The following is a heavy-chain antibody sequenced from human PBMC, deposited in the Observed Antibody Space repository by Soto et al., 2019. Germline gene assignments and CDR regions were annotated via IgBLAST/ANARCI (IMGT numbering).Heavy chain of an antibody. V-gene: IGHV4-59*12. CDR2: VYSSGNT. CDR1: GGSISNYY. D-gene: IGHD6-19*01. CDR3: AKERSSGWSFDY. Sequence: SETLSLTCTVSGGSISNYYWSWIRQPPGKGLEWIGYVYSSGNTNYNPSLKSRVTISVDTSKNTLYLQMNSLRAEDTAVFYCAKERSSGWSFDYWGPGTLVTVSS. J-gene: IGHJ4*02.